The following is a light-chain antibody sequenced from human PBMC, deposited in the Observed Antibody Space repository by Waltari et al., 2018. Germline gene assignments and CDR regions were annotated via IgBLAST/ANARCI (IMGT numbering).Light chain of an antibody. Sequence: QSALTQPASVSGSPGQSITISCTGRSRDIGSYNVVSWYQHHPGKAPQPVIYEVINRPSGVSNRFSGSKSGNTASLTISGLQAEDEADYYCCSYAGSVVFGGGTKLTVL. CDR3: CSYAGSVV. CDR1: SRDIGSYNV. V-gene: IGLV2-23*02. J-gene: IGLJ2*01. CDR2: EVI.